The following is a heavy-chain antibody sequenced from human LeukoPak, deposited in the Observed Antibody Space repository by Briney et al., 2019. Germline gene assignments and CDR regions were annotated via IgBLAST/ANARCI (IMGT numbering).Heavy chain of an antibody. V-gene: IGHV3-30*18. CDR1: GFTFSSYG. J-gene: IGHJ4*02. D-gene: IGHD2-2*01. CDR2: ISYDGSNK. CDR3: AKQSLGYCSSTSCWNYFDY. Sequence: GRSLRLSCAASGFTFSSYGMHWVRQAPGKGLEWVAVISYDGSNKYYADSVKGRFTISRDNSKNTLYLQMNSLGAEDTAVYYCAKQSLGYCSSTSCWNYFDYWGQGTLVTVSS.